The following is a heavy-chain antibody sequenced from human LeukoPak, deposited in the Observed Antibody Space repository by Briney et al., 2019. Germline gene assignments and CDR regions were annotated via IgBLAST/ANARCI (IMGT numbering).Heavy chain of an antibody. J-gene: IGHJ4*02. CDR3: ASQRVWVSGWQIDS. CDR1: GGSISSYY. CDR2: IYYSGST. Sequence: SETLSLTCTVSGGSISSYYWSWIRQPPGKGLEWIGDIYYSGSTNYNPSLKSRVTISVDTSKNQFSLRLSSVTAADTAVYYCASQRVWVSGWQIDSWARRPLVTVSS. V-gene: IGHV4-59*08. D-gene: IGHD6-19*01.